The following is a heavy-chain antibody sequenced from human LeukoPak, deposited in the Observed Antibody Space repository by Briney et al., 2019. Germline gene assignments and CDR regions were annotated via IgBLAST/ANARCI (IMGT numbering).Heavy chain of an antibody. D-gene: IGHD2-15*01. CDR1: GYTFTSYA. V-gene: IGHV1-2*02. Sequence: ASVKVSCKASGYTFTSYAMNWVRQAPGQGLEWMGWINPNSGGTNYAQKFQGRVTMTRDTSISTAYMELSRLRSDDTAVYYCARDSRGDYDYWGQGTLVTVSS. J-gene: IGHJ4*02. CDR3: ARDSRGDYDY. CDR2: INPNSGGT.